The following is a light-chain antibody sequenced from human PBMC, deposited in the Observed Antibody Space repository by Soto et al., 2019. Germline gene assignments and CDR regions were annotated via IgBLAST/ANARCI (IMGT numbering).Light chain of an antibody. Sequence: DIQMTQSPSTLSGSVGDRVTITCRASQTISSWLAWYQKKPGKAPKLLIYKASTLKSGVPSRLRGSGSGTEFTLTISSLQTEDFETYYCQQANSFPITFGQGTRLEI. CDR1: QTISSW. J-gene: IGKJ5*01. CDR2: KAS. CDR3: QQANSFPIT. V-gene: IGKV1-5*03.